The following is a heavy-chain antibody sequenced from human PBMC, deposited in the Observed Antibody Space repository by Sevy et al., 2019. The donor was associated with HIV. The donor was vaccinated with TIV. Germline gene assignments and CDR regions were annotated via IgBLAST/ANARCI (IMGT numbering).Heavy chain of an antibody. CDR1: GFIFNSYA. V-gene: IGHV3-23*01. J-gene: IGHJ4*02. CDR3: AKGYGSGSPPDY. CDR2: ISGSGGST. Sequence: GGSLRLSCAASGFIFNSYAMSWVRQAPGKGLEWVSAISGSGGSTYSADSVKGRFTISRDNSKNTLYLQMDSLRADDTAVYYCAKGYGSGSPPDYWGQGTLVTVSS. D-gene: IGHD3-10*01.